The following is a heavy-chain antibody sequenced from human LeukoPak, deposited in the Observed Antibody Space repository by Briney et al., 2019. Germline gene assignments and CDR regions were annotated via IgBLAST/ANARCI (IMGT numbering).Heavy chain of an antibody. J-gene: IGHJ5*02. Sequence: SETLSLTCTVSGDSISSGSYYWGWIRQPPGKGLEWIGNIYYTGNTYYNSSLKNRVTISLDTSKNQFSLKLSSVTAADTAVYYCAAGTGDYGWFDPWGQGTLVTVSS. CDR3: AAGTGDYGWFDP. V-gene: IGHV4-39*07. D-gene: IGHD4-17*01. CDR1: GDSISSGSYY. CDR2: IYYTGNT.